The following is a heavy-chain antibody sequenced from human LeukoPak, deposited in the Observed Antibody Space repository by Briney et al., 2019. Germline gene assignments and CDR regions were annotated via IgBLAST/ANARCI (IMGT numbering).Heavy chain of an antibody. CDR1: GGSFSAYY. CDR3: ARGQGTVTTH. D-gene: IGHD4-17*01. J-gene: IGHJ4*02. Sequence: ETLSLTCAVSGGSFSAYYWTWIRQPPGKGMEWIGEINHSGSANYNPSLKSRVTISLDTSKNQFSLKLSSVTAADTAVYYCARGQGTVTTHWGQGTLVTVSS. CDR2: INHSGSA. V-gene: IGHV4-34*01.